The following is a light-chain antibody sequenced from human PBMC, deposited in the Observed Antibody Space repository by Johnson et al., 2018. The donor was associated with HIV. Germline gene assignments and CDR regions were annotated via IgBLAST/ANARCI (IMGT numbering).Light chain of an antibody. CDR2: ENN. CDR1: SSNIGNNY. J-gene: IGLJ1*01. Sequence: QSVLTQPPSVSAAPGQKVTISCSGRSSNIGNNYVSWYQQLPGTAPKLLIYENNKRPSGIPDRFSGSKSGTSATLALAGLQTGDEADYYCVTWDGSMNTGGVIGTGTAVTVL. CDR3: VTWDGSMNTGGV. V-gene: IGLV1-51*02.